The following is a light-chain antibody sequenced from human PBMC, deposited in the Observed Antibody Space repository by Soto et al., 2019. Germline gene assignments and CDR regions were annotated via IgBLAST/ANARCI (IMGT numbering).Light chain of an antibody. CDR3: QQYNNWPPYT. J-gene: IGKJ2*01. CDR1: QSVSGN. Sequence: EIVMTQSPATLSVSPGEKATLSCRASQSVSGNLAWYQQKPGQAPRLLIYGASTRATGIPTRFSGSGSGTDFTLTISSLPSEDFAVYYCQQYNNWPPYTFGQGTKLDIK. V-gene: IGKV3-15*01. CDR2: GAS.